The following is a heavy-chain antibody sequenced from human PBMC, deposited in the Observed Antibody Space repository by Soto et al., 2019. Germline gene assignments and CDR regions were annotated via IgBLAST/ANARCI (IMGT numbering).Heavy chain of an antibody. V-gene: IGHV4-31*03. CDR2: IYYSGST. Sequence: QVQLQESGPGLVKPSQTLSLTCTVSGGSISSGGYYWSWIRQHPGKGLEWIGYIYYSGSTYYNPSLKSRVTISVDTSKNQFSLKLSSVTAADTAVYYCARVGRDSGYAGWFDPWGQGTLVTVSS. CDR1: GGSISSGGYY. D-gene: IGHD5-12*01. CDR3: ARVGRDSGYAGWFDP. J-gene: IGHJ5*02.